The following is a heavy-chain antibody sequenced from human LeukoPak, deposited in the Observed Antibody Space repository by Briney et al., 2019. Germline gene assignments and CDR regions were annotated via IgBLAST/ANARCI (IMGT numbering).Heavy chain of an antibody. V-gene: IGHV4-34*01. Sequence: SETLSLTCAVSGGSFSGYYWTWIRQPPGKGLEWVGEINHSGSANYNPSLKSRVTISLDTSKNQFSLKLSSVTAADTAVYYCARQDYGGNLGYWGQGTLVTVSS. J-gene: IGHJ4*02. D-gene: IGHD4-23*01. CDR3: ARQDYGGNLGY. CDR2: INHSGSA. CDR1: GGSFSGYY.